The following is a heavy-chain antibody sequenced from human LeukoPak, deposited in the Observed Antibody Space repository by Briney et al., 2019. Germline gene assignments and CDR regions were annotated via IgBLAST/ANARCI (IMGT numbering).Heavy chain of an antibody. V-gene: IGHV3-21*01. CDR2: ISSSSSYI. CDR3: ARSHAAFSVKGRHWYFDL. J-gene: IGHJ2*01. Sequence: PGGSLRLFCAASGFTFSSYSMNWVRQAPGKGLEWVSSISSSSSYIYYADSVKGRFTISRDNAKNSLYLQMNSLRAEDTAVYYCARSHAAFSVKGRHWYFDLWGRGTLVTVSS. D-gene: IGHD5/OR15-5a*01. CDR1: GFTFSSYS.